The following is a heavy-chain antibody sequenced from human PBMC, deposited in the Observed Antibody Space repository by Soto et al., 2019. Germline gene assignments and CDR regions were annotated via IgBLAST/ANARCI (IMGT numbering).Heavy chain of an antibody. CDR2: ISGSSDT. J-gene: IGHJ1*01. CDR3: ATYGGDSGGYEYFQR. D-gene: IGHD4-17*01. V-gene: IGHV3-23*01. CDR1: GFTITSYG. Sequence: EVQLLESGGGLEPPGGSLRLSCVTSGFTITSYGMSRVRQAPGKGLEWVSAISGSSDTYYPDSVKGRFTISRDNSRSTLYLQMNSLRAEDTAVYYCATYGGDSGGYEYFQRWGQGCLVTVSS.